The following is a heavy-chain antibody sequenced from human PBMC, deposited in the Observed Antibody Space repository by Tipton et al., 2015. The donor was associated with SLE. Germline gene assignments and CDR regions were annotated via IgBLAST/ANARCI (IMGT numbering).Heavy chain of an antibody. V-gene: IGHV4-39*07. CDR3: ARVVEQLGGFDY. CDR2: IYYSGST. D-gene: IGHD6-6*01. J-gene: IGHJ4*02. CDR1: GGSISSSSYY. Sequence: TLSLTCTVFGGSISSSSYYWGWIRQPPGKGLEWIGSIYYSGSTYYNPSLKSRVTISVDTSKNQFSLKLSSVTAADTAVYYCARVVEQLGGFDYWGQGTRVTVSS.